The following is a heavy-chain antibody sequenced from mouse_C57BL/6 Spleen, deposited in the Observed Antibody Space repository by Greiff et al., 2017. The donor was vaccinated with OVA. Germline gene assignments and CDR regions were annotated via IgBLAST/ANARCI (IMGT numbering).Heavy chain of an antibody. V-gene: IGHV1-42*01. J-gene: IGHJ3*01. CDR1: GYSFTGYY. Sequence: EVQLQQSGPELVKPGASVKISCKASGYSFTGYYMNWVKQSPEKSLEWIGEINPSTGGTTYNQKFKAKATLTVDKSSSTAYMQLKSLTSEDSAVYYCASGSPGFAYWGQGTLVTVSA. CDR2: INPSTGGT. CDR3: ASGSPGFAY.